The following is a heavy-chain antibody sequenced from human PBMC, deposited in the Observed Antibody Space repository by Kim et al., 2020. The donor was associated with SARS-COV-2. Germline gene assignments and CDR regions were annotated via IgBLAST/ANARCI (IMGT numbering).Heavy chain of an antibody. D-gene: IGHD6-19*01. J-gene: IGHJ4*02. V-gene: IGHV3-74*01. CDR3: ARRAYTSGWWYFDY. Sequence: YGDFVEGRFTLSRDSAKNTLYLQMNSLRAEDTAVYYCARRAYTSGWWYFDYWGQGTLVTVSS.